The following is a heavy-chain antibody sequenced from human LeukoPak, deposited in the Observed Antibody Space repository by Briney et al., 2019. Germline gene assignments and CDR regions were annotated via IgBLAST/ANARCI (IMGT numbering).Heavy chain of an antibody. J-gene: IGHJ4*02. D-gene: IGHD6-6*01. CDR3: ARDSSSSGWLDY. CDR2: IYTSGST. Sequence: SETLSITCTVSGGSISSYYWSWIRQPAGKGLEWIGRIYTSGSTNYNPSLKSRVTMSVDTSKNQFSLKLSSVTAADTAVYYCARDSSSSGWLDYWGQGTLVTVSS. V-gene: IGHV4-4*07. CDR1: GGSISSYY.